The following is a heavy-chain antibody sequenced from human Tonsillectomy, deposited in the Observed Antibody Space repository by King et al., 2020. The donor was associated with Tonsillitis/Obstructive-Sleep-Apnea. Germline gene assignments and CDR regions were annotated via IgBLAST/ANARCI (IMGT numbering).Heavy chain of an antibody. CDR2: IYGSGGST. D-gene: IGHD2-2*02. Sequence: VQLVESGGGLVQPGGSLRFSCAASGFTFSSYAMSWVRQAPGKGLEWVSVIYGSGGSTYYADSVKGRFTISRDNSKNTLYLQMNSLRAEDTAVYYCAKARSSTSTSCYNYWGQGTLVTVSS. CDR3: AKARSSTSTSCYNY. V-gene: IGHV3-23*04. CDR1: GFTFSSYA. J-gene: IGHJ4*02.